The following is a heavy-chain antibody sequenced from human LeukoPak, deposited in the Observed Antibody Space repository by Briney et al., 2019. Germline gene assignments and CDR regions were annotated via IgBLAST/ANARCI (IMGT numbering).Heavy chain of an antibody. CDR3: ARQNRAGSYMDY. Sequence: SVKVSCKASGGTFSSYAISWVRQAPGQGLEWMGRIIPILGIANYAQKFQGRVTITADKSTSTAYMELRSLRSDDTAVYYCARQNRAGSYMDYWDQGTLVTVSS. J-gene: IGHJ4*02. CDR2: IIPILGIA. CDR1: GGTFSSYA. D-gene: IGHD3-10*01. V-gene: IGHV1-69*04.